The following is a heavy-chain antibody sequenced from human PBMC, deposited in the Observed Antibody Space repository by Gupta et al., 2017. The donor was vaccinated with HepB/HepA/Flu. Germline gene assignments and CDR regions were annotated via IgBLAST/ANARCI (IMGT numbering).Heavy chain of an antibody. D-gene: IGHD3-10*01. V-gene: IGHV3-21*01. J-gene: IGHJ6*03. CDR3: ARDTPPSLYGSETCYYYYYYMDV. CDR2: ISSSSSYI. Sequence: EVQLVESGGGLVKPGGSLRLSCAASGFTFSSYSMNWVRQAPGKGLEWVSSISSSSSYIYYADSVKGRFTISRDNAKNSLYLQMNSLRAEDTAVYYCARDTPPSLYGSETCYYYYYYMDVGGKGTTVTVSS. CDR1: GFTFSSYS.